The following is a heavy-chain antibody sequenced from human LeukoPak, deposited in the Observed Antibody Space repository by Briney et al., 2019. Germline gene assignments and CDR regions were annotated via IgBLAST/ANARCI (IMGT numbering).Heavy chain of an antibody. CDR1: GFTFSSYG. J-gene: IGHJ4*02. D-gene: IGHD1-26*01. Sequence: GGSLRLSCAASGFTFSSYGMHWVRQAPGKGLEWVAVIWYDGSNKYYADSVKGRFTISRDNSKNTLYLQMNSLRAEDTAVYYCAKGVRIIVGATPFDYWSQGTLVTVSS. V-gene: IGHV3-33*06. CDR3: AKGVRIIVGATPFDY. CDR2: IWYDGSNK.